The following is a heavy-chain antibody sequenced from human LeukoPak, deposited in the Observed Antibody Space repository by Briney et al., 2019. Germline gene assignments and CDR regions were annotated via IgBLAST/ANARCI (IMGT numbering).Heavy chain of an antibody. J-gene: IGHJ5*02. CDR3: ARDPGGSGPAS. D-gene: IGHD6-19*01. Sequence: SETLSLTCTVSGGSISSLNYHWTWIRQPAGKGLELIGRTYTSGSTNYSPSFKSRVTISIDTSKNQFSLKLSSVTAADTAVYYCARDPGGSGPASWGPGTLVTVSS. V-gene: IGHV4-61*02. CDR2: TYTSGST. CDR1: GGSISSLNYH.